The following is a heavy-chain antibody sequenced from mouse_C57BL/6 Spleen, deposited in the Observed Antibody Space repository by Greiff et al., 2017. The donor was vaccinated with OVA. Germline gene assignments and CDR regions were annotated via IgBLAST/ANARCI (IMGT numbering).Heavy chain of an antibody. J-gene: IGHJ1*03. CDR2: IWSGGST. D-gene: IGHD4-1*01. V-gene: IGHV2-2*01. Sequence: QVQLQQSGPGLVQPSQSLSITCTVSGFSLTSYGVHWVRQSPGKGLEWLGVIWSGGSTDYNAAFISRLSISKDNSKSQVFFKMNSLQADDTAIYYCARSPNLRYFDVWGTGTTVTVSS. CDR3: ARSPNLRYFDV. CDR1: GFSLTSYG.